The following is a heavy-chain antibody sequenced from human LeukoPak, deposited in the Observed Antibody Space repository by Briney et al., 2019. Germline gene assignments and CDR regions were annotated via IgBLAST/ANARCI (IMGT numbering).Heavy chain of an antibody. CDR1: GFTFSNAW. CDR2: IWNDGSKR. CDR3: AKDVESHGYDY. D-gene: IGHD5-18*01. V-gene: IGHV3-30*02. Sequence: PGGSLRLSCAASGFTFSNAWMSWVRQAPGKGLEWVAFIWNDGSKRDYADSMKGRITISRDNSKNTLWLHMNSLRAEDTALYYCAKDVESHGYDYWGQGTLVTVSS. J-gene: IGHJ4*02.